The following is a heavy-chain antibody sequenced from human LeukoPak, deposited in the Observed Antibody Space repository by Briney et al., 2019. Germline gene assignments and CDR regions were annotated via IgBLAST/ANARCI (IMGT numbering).Heavy chain of an antibody. J-gene: IGHJ6*02. Sequence: VASVTVSFMPCGYTFTRCGISWLGQAPGKGRDGMGWISAYNGYTNYAQKLQGRVTMTTDTSTSTAYMELRSLRSDDTAVYYCARQPYYLAVAGHRTYYYYGMDVWGQGTTVTVSS. V-gene: IGHV1-18*01. CDR1: GYTFTRCG. CDR2: ISAYNGYT. CDR3: ARQPYYLAVAGHRTYYYYGMDV. D-gene: IGHD6-13*01.